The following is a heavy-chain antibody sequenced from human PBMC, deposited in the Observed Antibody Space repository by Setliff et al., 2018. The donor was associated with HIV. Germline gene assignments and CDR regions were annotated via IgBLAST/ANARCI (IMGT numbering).Heavy chain of an antibody. V-gene: IGHV3-23*01. CDR2: ISYGGGTT. CDR3: ARXXXXENXXXXEYYYMDV. J-gene: IGHJ6*03. Sequence: PGGXLRLXXAXSXXXFSSQAMGXXXQAPGXGLEXVAAISYGGGTTHYADPVKGRFTISRDNSKNMLSLQMNSLXXEATXXYYCARXXXXENXXXXEYYYMDVWGKGTTVTVSS. CDR1: XXXFSSQA.